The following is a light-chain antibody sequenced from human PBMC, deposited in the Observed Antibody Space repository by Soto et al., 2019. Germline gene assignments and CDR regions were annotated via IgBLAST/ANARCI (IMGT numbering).Light chain of an antibody. J-gene: IGLJ3*02. Sequence: QSALTQPASVSGSPGQSITISCTGTSSDVGSYNLVSWYQQHPGKAPKVMIYEVSERPSGVSNRFSGSKSGNTASLTISGLLAEDEADYYCCSYAGSTTGVFGGGTKLTVL. CDR2: EVS. V-gene: IGLV2-23*02. CDR3: CSYAGSTTGV. CDR1: SSDVGSYNL.